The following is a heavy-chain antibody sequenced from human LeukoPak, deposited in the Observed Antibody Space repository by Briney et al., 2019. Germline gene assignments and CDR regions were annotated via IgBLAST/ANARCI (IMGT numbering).Heavy chain of an antibody. CDR2: IRYDGSNK. J-gene: IGHJ4*02. CDR1: GFTLSSYG. D-gene: IGHD3-22*01. V-gene: IGHV3-30*02. Sequence: GGSLRLSCAASGFTLSSYGMHWVRQAPGKGLEWVAFIRYDGSNKYYADSVKGRFTISRDNSKNTLYLQMNSLRAEDTAVYYCAKVGDYENSGSQPFDYWGQGTLVTVSS. CDR3: AKVGDYENSGSQPFDY.